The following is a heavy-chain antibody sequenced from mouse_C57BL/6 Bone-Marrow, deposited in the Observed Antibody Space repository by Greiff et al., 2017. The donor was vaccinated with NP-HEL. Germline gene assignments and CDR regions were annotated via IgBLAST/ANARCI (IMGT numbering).Heavy chain of an antibody. V-gene: IGHV10-1*01. Sequence: GGGLVQPKGSLKLSCAASGFSFNTYAMNWVRQAPGKGLEWVARIRSKSNNYATYYADSLKDRFTISRDDSESMLYLQMNNLKTEDTAMYYCVRQGYDGYYLDYWGQGTTLTVS. CDR2: IRSKSNNYAT. CDR3: VRQGYDGYYLDY. D-gene: IGHD2-3*01. J-gene: IGHJ2*01. CDR1: GFSFNTYA.